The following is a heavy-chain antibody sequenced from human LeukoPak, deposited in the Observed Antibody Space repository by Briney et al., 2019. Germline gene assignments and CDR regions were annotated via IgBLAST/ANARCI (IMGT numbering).Heavy chain of an antibody. J-gene: IGHJ4*02. V-gene: IGHV3-74*01. Sequence: PGGSLRLSCAASGFTFSNYWMHWVRLAPGMGLVWVSRINSDGSSTNYADSVKGRFTISRDNSKNTLYLQMNSLRAEDTAVYYCATPTNKNEYYFDYWGQGTLVTVSS. CDR1: GFTFSNYW. CDR3: ATPTNKNEYYFDY. CDR2: INSDGSST.